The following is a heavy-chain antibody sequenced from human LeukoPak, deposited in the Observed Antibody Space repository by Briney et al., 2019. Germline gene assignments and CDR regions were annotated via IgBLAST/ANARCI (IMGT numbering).Heavy chain of an antibody. V-gene: IGHV4-59*01. CDR2: IYYSGST. CDR3: AKVAIFGVVSSYFDY. D-gene: IGHD3-3*01. J-gene: IGHJ4*02. CDR1: GVSISSYF. Sequence: SSETLSLTCTVSGVSISSYFWNWIRQPPGKGLEWIGYIYYSGSTNYNPSLKSRVTISVDTSKNQFSLKLTSVTAADTAVYYCAKVAIFGVVSSYFDYWGQGTLVTVSS.